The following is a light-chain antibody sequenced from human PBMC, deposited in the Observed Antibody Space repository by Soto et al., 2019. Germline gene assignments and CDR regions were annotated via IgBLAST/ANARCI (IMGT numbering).Light chain of an antibody. CDR2: AAS. J-gene: IGKJ2*01. CDR1: QSINTY. Sequence: DIQMTQSPSSLSASVGDRVTITCRASQSINTYLNWYQQKPDKAPNLLIYAASSLQSGVPSRFSGSGSGTDFTLTISSLQPEDFATYYCQQSYSSPPCTFGQGTKLEIK. V-gene: IGKV1-39*01. CDR3: QQSYSSPPCT.